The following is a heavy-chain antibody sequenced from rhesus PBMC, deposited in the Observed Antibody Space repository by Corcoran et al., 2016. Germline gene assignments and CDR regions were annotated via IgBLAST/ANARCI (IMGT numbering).Heavy chain of an antibody. Sequence: QVQLQKSGPAVVRRSEPLSLTCAVSGGSISSRPWCRWIRQPPGKGLELWGGSYGSCGSTEYNPSLKSRVTISNDTPRHQFSLQRSAVTAAATAVYYCARGSRYFDYWGQGVLVTVSS. D-gene: IGHD2-39*01. CDR2: SYGSCGST. CDR1: GGSISSRPW. J-gene: IGHJ4*01. V-gene: IGHV4-93*01. CDR3: ARGSRYFDY.